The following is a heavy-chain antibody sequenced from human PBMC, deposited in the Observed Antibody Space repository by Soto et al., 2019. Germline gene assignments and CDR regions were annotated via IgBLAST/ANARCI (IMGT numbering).Heavy chain of an antibody. V-gene: IGHV1-3*01. CDR1: GYAFTRFN. D-gene: IGHD3-9*01. Sequence: QVQLVQSGAEVKKPGASVKVSCKASGYAFTRFNIPWVRQAPGQRLEWMGWINAGNANTKYSQKFQGRVTFTRDTSANTAYMERSSLISEDTAVYCCARPKDYVDCLDLWGQGTLVTVSS. CDR2: INAGNANT. CDR3: ARPKDYVDCLDL. J-gene: IGHJ4*02.